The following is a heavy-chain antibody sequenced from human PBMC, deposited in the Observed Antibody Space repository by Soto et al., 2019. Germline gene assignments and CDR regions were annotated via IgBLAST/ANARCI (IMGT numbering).Heavy chain of an antibody. CDR3: AGDDRTISGAVTLDY. V-gene: IGHV1-3*01. J-gene: IGHJ4*02. CDR2: SNEGSGNT. CDR1: GYSFKNYA. Sequence: QVQLVQSGPEVKRPGASVRISCRTAGYSFKNYAIHWVRQAPGKKLEWMGWSNEGSGNTRYSHKFQGRMSIARDTVGGSSLFDLRRLPSGGTAVYFCAGDDRTISGAVTLDYWGPGTLVTVSS. D-gene: IGHD3-3*02.